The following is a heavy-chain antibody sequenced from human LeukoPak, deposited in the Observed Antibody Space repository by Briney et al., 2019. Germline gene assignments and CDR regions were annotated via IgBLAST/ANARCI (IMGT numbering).Heavy chain of an antibody. CDR2: IIPMFGTA. CDR3: ARALVQPSGAFDI. J-gene: IGHJ3*02. CDR1: GGTFNTYA. D-gene: IGHD1-26*01. V-gene: IGHV1-69*05. Sequence: ASVKVSCKASGGTFNTYAINWVRQAPGQGLEWMGGIIPMFGTANYAQKFQGRVTITTDASSNTAYMEMSSLRSDDSAVYFCARALVQPSGAFDIWGQGAMVTVSS.